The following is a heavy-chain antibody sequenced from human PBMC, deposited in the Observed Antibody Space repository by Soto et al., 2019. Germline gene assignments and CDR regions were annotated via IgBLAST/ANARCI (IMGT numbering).Heavy chain of an antibody. D-gene: IGHD3-22*01. CDR1: GFTFSSYG. CDR3: SRDRDYYDSSGYYFDY. V-gene: IGHV3-33*01. J-gene: IGHJ4*02. Sequence: GGSLRLSCAASGFTFSSYGMHWVRQAPGKGLEWVAVIWYDGINKYYADSVKGRFTISRDNSKNTLYLQINSLRAEDMAVYYCSRDRDYYDSSGYYFDYWGQGTLVTVSS. CDR2: IWYDGINK.